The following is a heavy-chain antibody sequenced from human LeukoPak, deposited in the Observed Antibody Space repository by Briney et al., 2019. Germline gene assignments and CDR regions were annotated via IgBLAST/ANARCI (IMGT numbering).Heavy chain of an antibody. CDR3: ARDTGYCSGGSCHNWFDP. J-gene: IGHJ5*02. CDR1: GFTFSSYG. D-gene: IGHD2-15*01. V-gene: IGHV3-33*01. Sequence: GGSLRLSCAASGFTFSSYGMHWVRQAPGKGLEWVAVIWYDGSNKYYADSVKGRFTISRDNSKNTLYLQMNSLRAEDTAVYYCARDTGYCSGGSCHNWFDPWGQGTLVTVSS. CDR2: IWYDGSNK.